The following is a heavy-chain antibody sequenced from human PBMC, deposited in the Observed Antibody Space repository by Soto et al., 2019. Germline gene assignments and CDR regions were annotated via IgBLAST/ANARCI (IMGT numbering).Heavy chain of an antibody. Sequence: GASVKGSCXASGYTFTIYAMHWGRQAPGQRLEWMGWINAGNGNTKYSQKFQGRVTITRDTSASTAYMELSSLRSEDTAVYYCARGPAVVVAATHEGYYYYGMDVWGQGTTVTVSS. V-gene: IGHV1-3*01. CDR3: ARGPAVVVAATHEGYYYYGMDV. CDR2: INAGNGNT. CDR1: GYTFTIYA. D-gene: IGHD2-15*01. J-gene: IGHJ6*02.